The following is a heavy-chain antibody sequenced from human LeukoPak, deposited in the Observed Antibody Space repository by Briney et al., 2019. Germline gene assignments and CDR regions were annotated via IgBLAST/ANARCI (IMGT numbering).Heavy chain of an antibody. J-gene: IGHJ5*01. D-gene: IGHD3-22*01. CDR1: GYNFNMFG. CDR3: ARVRYYDTSGYHDS. Sequence: ASVKVSCKASGYNFNMFGITWVRQAPGQGLEWMGWISAHTGNTNYAQKFQGRVTMTTDTSTSTVSMELSSLTSDDTAVYHCARVRYYDTSGYHDSWGQGTLVSVSS. CDR2: ISAHTGNT. V-gene: IGHV1-18*01.